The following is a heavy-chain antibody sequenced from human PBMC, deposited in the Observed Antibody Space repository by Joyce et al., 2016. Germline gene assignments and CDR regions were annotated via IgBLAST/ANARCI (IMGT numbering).Heavy chain of an antibody. CDR2: INSVGDSI. J-gene: IGHJ6*02. Sequence: EVQLMESGGGLVNPGGSLRLSCATSGFTFSVYSRMWVRQAPGKGLEWVTYINSVGDSIDYADSVKGRFTISRDNAKNSLYLQMSSLRAEDTAVYYCTREGYYSALDVWGQGTTVTVSS. CDR3: TREGYYSALDV. V-gene: IGHV3-21*06. CDR1: GFTFSVYS.